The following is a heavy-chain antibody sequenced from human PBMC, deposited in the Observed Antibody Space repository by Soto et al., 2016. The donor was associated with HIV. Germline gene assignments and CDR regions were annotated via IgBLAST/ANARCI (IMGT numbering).Heavy chain of an antibody. CDR1: GYTFTSYD. V-gene: IGHV1-8*03. CDR3: ARGIVVLGMDV. J-gene: IGHJ6*02. Sequence: QVQLVQSGAEVKKSGASVKVSCKASGYTFTSYDINWVRQATGQGLEWMGWMNPNSGNTGYAQKFHGRVTITRDTSTNTAYMELSSLTSEDTAVYYCARGIVVLGMDVWGQGTTVTVSS. D-gene: IGHD2-15*01. CDR2: MNPNSGNT.